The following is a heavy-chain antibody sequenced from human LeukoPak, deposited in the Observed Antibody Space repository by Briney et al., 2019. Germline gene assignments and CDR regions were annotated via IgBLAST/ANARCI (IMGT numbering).Heavy chain of an antibody. Sequence: GGSLRLSCAASGFTFSSYWMSWVRQAPGKGLEWVANIKQDGSEKYYVDSVKGRFTISRDNAKNSLYLQMNSLRAEDTAVYYCARDGYSSAYYMDVWGKGTTVTVSS. CDR2: IKQDGSEK. J-gene: IGHJ6*03. V-gene: IGHV3-7*01. D-gene: IGHD6-19*01. CDR1: GFTFSSYW. CDR3: ARDGYSSAYYMDV.